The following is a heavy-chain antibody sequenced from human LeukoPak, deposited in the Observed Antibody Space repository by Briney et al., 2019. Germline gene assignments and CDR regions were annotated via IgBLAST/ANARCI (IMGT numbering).Heavy chain of an antibody. CDR3: ARGDYYYDSSGSGWWFDP. Sequence: SETLSLTCTVSGGSISSSSYYWGWIRQPPGKGLEWIGYIYYSGSTNYNPSLKSRVTISVDTSKNQFSLKLSSVTAADTAVYYCARGDYYYDSSGSGWWFDPWGQGTLVTVSS. V-gene: IGHV4-61*05. D-gene: IGHD3-22*01. CDR1: GGSISSSSYY. CDR2: IYYSGST. J-gene: IGHJ5*02.